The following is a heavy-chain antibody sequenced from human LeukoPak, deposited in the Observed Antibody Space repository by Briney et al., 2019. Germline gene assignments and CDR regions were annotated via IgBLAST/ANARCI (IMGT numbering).Heavy chain of an antibody. CDR2: ISYDAVND. CDR1: GFIFSSYA. Sequence: PGRSLRLSCVASGFIFSSYALHWVRQAPGKGQERVAAISYDAVNDYYADSVRGRFSISRDNSKTTLSLQMTSVRPEDTAVYYCVKALGKYRSDWHGQFDYWGQGTLVTVSS. CDR3: VKALGKYRSDWHGQFDY. J-gene: IGHJ4*02. V-gene: IGHV3-30*04. D-gene: IGHD6-19*01.